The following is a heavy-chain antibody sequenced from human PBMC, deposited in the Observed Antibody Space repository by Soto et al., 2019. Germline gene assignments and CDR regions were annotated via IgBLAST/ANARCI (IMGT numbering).Heavy chain of an antibody. V-gene: IGHV3-66*01. D-gene: IGHD3-10*01. CDR1: GFTVSSNY. Sequence: GGSLRLSCAASGFTVSSNYMSWVRQAPGKGLEWVSVIYSGGSTYYADSVKGRFTISRDNAKNSLYLQMNSLRAEDTAVYYCARVPGVVRLRFGIYFDYWGQGTLVTVSS. CDR2: IYSGGST. CDR3: ARVPGVVRLRFGIYFDY. J-gene: IGHJ4*02.